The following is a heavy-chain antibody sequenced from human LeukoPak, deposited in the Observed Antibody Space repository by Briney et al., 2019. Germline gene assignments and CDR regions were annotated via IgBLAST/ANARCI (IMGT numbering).Heavy chain of an antibody. CDR2: VVPMFGIR. CDR3: ATEPSRSYSFDHLDF. V-gene: IGHV1-69*04. CDR1: GGTFNNYA. J-gene: IGHJ4*02. Sequence: ASVKVSCKTSGGTFNNYAISWVRQAPGQGLEWMGRVVPMFGIRNYPQTFRGRVNITADKATNTVYMALRSLRAEDTAIYYCATEPSRSYSFDHLDFWGLGTPVTVSS. D-gene: IGHD5-12*01.